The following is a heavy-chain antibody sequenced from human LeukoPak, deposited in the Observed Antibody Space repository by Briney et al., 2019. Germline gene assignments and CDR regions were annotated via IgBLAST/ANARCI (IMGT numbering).Heavy chain of an antibody. J-gene: IGHJ4*02. D-gene: IGHD6-13*01. V-gene: IGHV4-31*03. CDR2: IYYSGSS. CDR1: GGSISSGGYY. CDR3: ARSLQQLVRG. Sequence: SQTLSLTCTVSGGSISSGGYYWSWHRQHPGQGLEWIVYIYYSGSSYYNPSLKSRITIAVDTSKNQFSLKLSSVTAADTAVYYCARSLQQLVRGWGQGTLVTVSS.